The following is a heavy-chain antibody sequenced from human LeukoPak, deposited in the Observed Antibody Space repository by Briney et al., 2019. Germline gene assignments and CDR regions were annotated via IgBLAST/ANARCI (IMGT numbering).Heavy chain of an antibody. CDR3: AKDDYGDYLDY. V-gene: IGHV3-30*18. Sequence: GGSLRLSCAASGFTFSSYGMHWVRQAPGKGLEWVAVISYDGSNKYYADSVKGRFTISRDNSRNTLYLQMNSLRAEDTAVYYCAKDDYGDYLDYWGQGTLVTVSS. J-gene: IGHJ4*02. D-gene: IGHD4-17*01. CDR2: ISYDGSNK. CDR1: GFTFSSYG.